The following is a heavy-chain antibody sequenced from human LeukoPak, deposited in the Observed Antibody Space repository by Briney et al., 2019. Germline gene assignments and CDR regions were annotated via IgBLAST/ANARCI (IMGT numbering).Heavy chain of an antibody. CDR3: ARDRIGAQDY. V-gene: IGHV3-30*04. D-gene: IGHD1-26*01. J-gene: IGHJ4*02. Sequence: HWVRQAPGKGLEWVAVISYDGSNKYYADSVKGRFTISRDNSKNTLYLQMNSLRAEDTAVYYCARDRIGAQDYWGQGTLVTVSS. CDR2: ISYDGSNK.